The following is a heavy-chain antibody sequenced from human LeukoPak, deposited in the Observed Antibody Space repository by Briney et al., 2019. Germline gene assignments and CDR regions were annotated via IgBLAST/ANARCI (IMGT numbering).Heavy chain of an antibody. D-gene: IGHD6-13*01. Sequence: QTGGSLRLSCAASGFTFSSYAMSSVRQAPGKGLEWFSAISGSGGITAYAASVKGRFTFSRDNSKNTLYLQMNSLRAEDTAVYYCAKGGSWYYFDYWGQGTLVTVSS. J-gene: IGHJ4*02. CDR1: GFTFSSYA. V-gene: IGHV3-23*01. CDR3: AKGGSWYYFDY. CDR2: ISGSGGIT.